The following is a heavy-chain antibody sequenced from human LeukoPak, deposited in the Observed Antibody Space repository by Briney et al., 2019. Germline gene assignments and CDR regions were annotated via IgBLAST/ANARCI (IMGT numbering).Heavy chain of an antibody. V-gene: IGHV4-59*01. CDR3: ARDRYGDYPDAFDI. CDR1: GGSISSYY. Sequence: SETLSLTCTVSGGSISSYYWSWIRQPPGKGLEWIGYIYYSGSTNYNPSLKSRVTISVDTSKNQFSLKLSSVTAADTAVYYCARDRYGDYPDAFDIWGQGTMVTVSS. J-gene: IGHJ3*02. D-gene: IGHD4-17*01. CDR2: IYYSGST.